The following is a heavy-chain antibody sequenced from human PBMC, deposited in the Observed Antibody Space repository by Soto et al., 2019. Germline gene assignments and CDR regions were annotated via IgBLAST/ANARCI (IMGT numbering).Heavy chain of an antibody. CDR1: GYDFNSHW. Sequence: PGESLKISCKGSGYDFNSHWIGWVRQMPGKGLEWMGIIYPGDSDTRYSPSFQGQVTISADKSISTAYLQWSSLKASDTTMYYCARLISGPYDYWGQGTLVTVSS. V-gene: IGHV5-51*01. CDR2: IYPGDSDT. CDR3: ARLISGPYDY. D-gene: IGHD5-12*01. J-gene: IGHJ4*02.